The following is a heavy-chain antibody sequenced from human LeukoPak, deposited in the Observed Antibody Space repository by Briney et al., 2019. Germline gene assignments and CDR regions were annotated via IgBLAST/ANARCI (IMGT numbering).Heavy chain of an antibody. CDR2: ISGSGGST. J-gene: IGHJ4*02. CDR1: GFTFSSYA. CDR3: AKDLPPEYSSGWWAFDY. V-gene: IGHV3-23*01. D-gene: IGHD6-19*01. Sequence: PGGSLRLSCAASGFTFSSYAMSWVRQAPGKGLEWVSAISGSGGSTYYAESVKGRFTISRDNSKNTLYLQMNSLRAEDTAVYYCAKDLPPEYSSGWWAFDYWGQGTLVTVSS.